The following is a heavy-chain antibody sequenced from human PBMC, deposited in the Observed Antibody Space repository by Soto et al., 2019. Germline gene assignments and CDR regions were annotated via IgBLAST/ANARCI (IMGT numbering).Heavy chain of an antibody. CDR2: ISGGGDRT. Sequence: EVQLLESGGGLVQPGGSLSLSCVGSGFTFINYAMNWVRQTPGKGLEWGSTISGGGDRTFDADTVKGRFTISRDNSKNTVNLQMNSLTAADTAVYYCARKVLGSTSRPDWWYFDLWGRGTLVTVSS. V-gene: IGHV3-23*01. CDR1: GFTFINYA. CDR3: ARKVLGSTSRPDWWYFDL. J-gene: IGHJ2*01. D-gene: IGHD2-2*01.